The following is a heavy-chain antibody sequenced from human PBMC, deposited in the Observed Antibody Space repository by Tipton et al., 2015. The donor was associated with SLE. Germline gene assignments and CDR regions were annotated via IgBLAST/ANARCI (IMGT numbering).Heavy chain of an antibody. CDR3: ARGYCSSTSCYYYYMDV. Sequence: TLSLTCTVSGYSISSSSYYWGWIRQPPGKGLEWIGSIYYSGSTYYNPSLKSRVTISVDTSKNQFSLKLSSVTAADTAVYYCARGYCSSTSCYYYYMDVWGKGTTVTVSS. CDR1: GYSISSSSYY. CDR2: IYYSGST. V-gene: IGHV4-39*07. D-gene: IGHD2-2*01. J-gene: IGHJ6*03.